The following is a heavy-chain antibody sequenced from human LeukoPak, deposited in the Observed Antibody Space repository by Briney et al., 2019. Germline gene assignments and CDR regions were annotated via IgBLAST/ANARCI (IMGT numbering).Heavy chain of an antibody. CDR2: INHSGST. CDR3: ARGSRIAAHSSKKRKYYYYMDV. Sequence: SETLSLTCTVSGGSISSGSYYWSWIRHPPGKGLEWIGEINHSGSTNYNPSLKSRVTISGDTSKNQFSLKLSSVTAADTAVYYCARGSRIAAHSSKKRKYYYYMDVWGKGTTVTVSS. D-gene: IGHD6-6*01. V-gene: IGHV4-39*07. CDR1: GGSISSGSYY. J-gene: IGHJ6*03.